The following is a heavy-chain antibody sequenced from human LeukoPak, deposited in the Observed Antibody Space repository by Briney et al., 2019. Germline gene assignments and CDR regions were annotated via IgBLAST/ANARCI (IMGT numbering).Heavy chain of an antibody. D-gene: IGHD4-17*01. J-gene: IGHJ6*02. V-gene: IGHV3-33*01. CDR3: ARPLVRSVTDYYYGLDV. CDR2: IWYDGSNK. Sequence: GGSLRLSCVASGFTFSTYGMHWVRQAPGKGLEWVAVIWYDGSNKYYADSVKGRFTTSRDNSKNTLYLQMNSVRAEDTAAYYCARPLVRSVTDYYYGLDVWGQGTTVTVSS. CDR1: GFTFSTYG.